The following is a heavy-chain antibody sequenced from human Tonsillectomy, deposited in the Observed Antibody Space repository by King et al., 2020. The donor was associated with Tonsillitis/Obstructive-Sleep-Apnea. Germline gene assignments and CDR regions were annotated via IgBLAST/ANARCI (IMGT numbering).Heavy chain of an antibody. CDR2: IYYSGST. CDR3: ARVGCSGGSCYRGYFDY. CDR1: GGSISSGGYY. Sequence: QLQESGPGLVKPSQTLSLTCTVSGGSISSGGYYWSWIRQHPGQGLEWIGYIYYSGSTYYNPSLKSLVTISVDTSKNQFSLKLSSVTAADTAVYYCARVGCSGGSCYRGYFDYWGQGTLVTVAS. D-gene: IGHD2-15*01. J-gene: IGHJ4*02. V-gene: IGHV4-31*01.